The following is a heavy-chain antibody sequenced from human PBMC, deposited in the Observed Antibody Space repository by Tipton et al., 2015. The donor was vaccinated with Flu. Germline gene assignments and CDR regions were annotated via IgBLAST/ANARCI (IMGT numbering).Heavy chain of an antibody. Sequence: TLSLTRRVSGDSIMNGGFYWTWIRQLPGKGLEWIGTIYNSGTTYYNPSLKSRIIMSRDMSKNEFSLRLSSVTAADTAMFYCARGLGEYDTSGNYGLDVWGQGTTVTVSS. CDR3: ARGLGEYDTSGNYGLDV. D-gene: IGHD2/OR15-2a*01. CDR2: IYNSGTT. J-gene: IGHJ6*02. V-gene: IGHV4-31*03. CDR1: GDSIMNGGFY.